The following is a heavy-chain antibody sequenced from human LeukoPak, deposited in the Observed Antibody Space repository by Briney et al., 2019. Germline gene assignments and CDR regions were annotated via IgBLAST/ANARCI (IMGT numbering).Heavy chain of an antibody. Sequence: GGSLRLSCAASGFTFSNYATHWVRQAPGKGLEWVALISYDGSSKYYADSVKGRFTISRDNSKNTLYLQMNSLRLEDTAVYYCAKDRHGYYDSSGYYSLDYWGQGTLVTVSS. CDR1: GFTFSNYA. CDR3: AKDRHGYYDSSGYYSLDY. D-gene: IGHD3-22*01. V-gene: IGHV3-30*18. CDR2: ISYDGSSK. J-gene: IGHJ4*02.